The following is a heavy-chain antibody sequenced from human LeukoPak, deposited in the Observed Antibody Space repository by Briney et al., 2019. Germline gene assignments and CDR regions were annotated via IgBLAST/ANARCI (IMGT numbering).Heavy chain of an antibody. CDR2: ISGNTGNT. CDR3: ARDNSGLEY. CDR1: GYTFINYH. Sequence: ASVNVSFKASGYTFINYHISWVRQAPGQGLEWMGWISGNTGNTNYAQKLQGRVTMTTDTSTSTAYMELRSLRSDDTAVYYCARDNSGLEYWGQGTLVTVSS. J-gene: IGHJ4*02. V-gene: IGHV1-18*01.